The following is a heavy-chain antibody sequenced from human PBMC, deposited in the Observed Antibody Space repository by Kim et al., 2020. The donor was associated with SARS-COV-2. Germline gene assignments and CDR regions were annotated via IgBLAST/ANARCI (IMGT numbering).Heavy chain of an antibody. CDR3: ARAIEGLLWFGELLYHFDY. CDR1: GDSVSSNSAA. J-gene: IGHJ4*02. CDR2: TYYRSKWYN. D-gene: IGHD3-10*01. Sequence: SQTLSLTCAISGDSVSSNSAAWNWIRQSPSRGLEWLGRTYYRSKWYNDYAVSVKSRITINPDTSKNQFSLQLNSVTPEDTAVYYCARAIEGLLWFGELLYHFDYWGQGTLVTVSS. V-gene: IGHV6-1*01.